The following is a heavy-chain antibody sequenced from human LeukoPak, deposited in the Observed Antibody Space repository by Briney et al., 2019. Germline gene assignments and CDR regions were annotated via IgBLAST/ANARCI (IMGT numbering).Heavy chain of an antibody. D-gene: IGHD6-19*01. CDR1: GFTFSSYA. CDR2: ISSSSYI. Sequence: GGSLRLSCVASGFTFSSYAMSWVRQAPGKGLEWVSSISSSSYIYYADSVKGRFTISRDNAKNSLYLQMNSLRAEDTAVYYCARDYGSGRITYYFDYWGQGTLVTVSS. V-gene: IGHV3-21*01. CDR3: ARDYGSGRITYYFDY. J-gene: IGHJ4*02.